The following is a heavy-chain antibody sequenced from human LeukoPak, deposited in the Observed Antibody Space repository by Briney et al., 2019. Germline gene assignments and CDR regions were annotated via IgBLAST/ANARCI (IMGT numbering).Heavy chain of an antibody. Sequence: SETLSLTCAVSGGSFSGYYWTWIRQPPGKGLEWIGEINHSGRTKYNPSLKSRVTLSADMSKNQFSLKLSSVTAADTAVYYCARVEKLYYYYGMDVWGQGTTVTVSS. J-gene: IGHJ6*02. CDR2: INHSGRT. CDR1: GGSFSGYY. CDR3: ARVEKLYYYYGMDV. D-gene: IGHD1-7*01. V-gene: IGHV4-34*01.